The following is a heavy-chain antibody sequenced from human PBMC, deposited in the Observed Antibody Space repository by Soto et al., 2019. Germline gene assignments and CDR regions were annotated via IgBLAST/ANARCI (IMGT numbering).Heavy chain of an antibody. CDR2: IIPLFGTT. J-gene: IGHJ5*02. Sequence: QVQLVQSEAEVRMPGSSVKVSCKASGGTVSTYPINWVRQAPGQGLEWMGGIIPLFGTTNYAQKFKGRVTITADEATSTAYMELSSLRAEDAAVYYCARGATHGTSWYFWFDPWGQGTQVTVSS. D-gene: IGHD2-2*01. V-gene: IGHV1-69*01. CDR3: ARGATHGTSWYFWFDP. CDR1: GGTVSTYP.